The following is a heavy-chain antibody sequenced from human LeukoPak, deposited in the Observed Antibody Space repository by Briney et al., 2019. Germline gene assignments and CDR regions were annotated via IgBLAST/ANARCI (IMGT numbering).Heavy chain of an antibody. Sequence: GESLQISFKGSGYGFTSYWIGWVRPMPGKGLGWMGIIYPGDSDTRYSPSFQGQVTISADKSISTPYLQWSSLQASDTAMYYCARLATIPDAFDIWGQGTMVTVSS. CDR2: IYPGDSDT. D-gene: IGHD2-2*02. V-gene: IGHV5-51*01. CDR3: ARLATIPDAFDI. CDR1: GYGFTSYW. J-gene: IGHJ3*02.